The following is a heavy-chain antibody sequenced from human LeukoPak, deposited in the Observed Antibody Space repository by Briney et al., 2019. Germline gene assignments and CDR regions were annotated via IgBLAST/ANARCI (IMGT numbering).Heavy chain of an antibody. CDR3: TRDRQGPRLYEMDI. CDR1: GFTFSSYW. CDR2: IKVDGSEI. D-gene: IGHD2-8*01. J-gene: IGHJ6*02. Sequence: GGSLRLSCAASGFTFSSYWMSWVRQAPGKGPEWVANIKVDGSEIYYVDSVKGRFTISRDNAKNSLYLQMNSLRAEDTAVYYCTRDRQGPRLYEMDIWGQGTTVTVSS. V-gene: IGHV3-7*01.